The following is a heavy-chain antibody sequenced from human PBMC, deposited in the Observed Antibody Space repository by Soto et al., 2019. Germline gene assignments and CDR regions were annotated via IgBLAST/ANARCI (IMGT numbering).Heavy chain of an antibody. D-gene: IGHD3-16*01. V-gene: IGHV3-30*03. J-gene: IGHJ3*02. Sequence: QVQLVESGGGVVQPGTSLTLSCAASGFTFSNYAMHWVLQAPGKGLEWVAAMSFDGTRYYADSVKGRSTISRDSARNTVFLQTSGLRVDDTALYYCTRGRPLPSMNTGDEPLDIWGQGTMVTVSS. CDR3: TRGRPLPSMNTGDEPLDI. CDR2: MSFDGTR. CDR1: GFTFSNYA.